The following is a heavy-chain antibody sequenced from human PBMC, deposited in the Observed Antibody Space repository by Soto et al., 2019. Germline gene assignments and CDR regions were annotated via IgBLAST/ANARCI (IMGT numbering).Heavy chain of an antibody. V-gene: IGHV1-2*04. Sequence: QVQLVQSGAEVKKPGASVKVSCKASGYTFTGYYMHWVRQAPGQGLEWMGWINPNSGGTKYAQKFQGWGTMTRDTSISTAYTELSRLRSDDTAVYYCAREGGIAAAGTGMDVWGKGTTVTVSS. J-gene: IGHJ6*04. D-gene: IGHD6-13*01. CDR3: AREGGIAAAGTGMDV. CDR2: INPNSGGT. CDR1: GYTFTGYY.